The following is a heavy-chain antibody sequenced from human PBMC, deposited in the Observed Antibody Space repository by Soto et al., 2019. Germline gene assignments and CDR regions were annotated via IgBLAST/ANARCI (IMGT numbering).Heavy chain of an antibody. J-gene: IGHJ4*02. Sequence: QVQLQESGPGLVKPSETLSLTCTVSGGSISSGGHYWNWIRQYPGKGLEWIGYIHDSGSTYYNPSLKSRVIISLDSSKNLFSLKLTSVTAADTAVYFCASESQNLYYQFWSGYYNFWGQGTLVTVSS. V-gene: IGHV4-31*03. CDR2: IHDSGST. CDR1: GGSISSGGHY. D-gene: IGHD3-3*01. CDR3: ASESQNLYYQFWSGYYNF.